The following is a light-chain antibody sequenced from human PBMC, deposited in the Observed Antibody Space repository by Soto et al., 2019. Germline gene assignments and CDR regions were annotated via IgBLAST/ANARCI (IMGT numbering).Light chain of an antibody. V-gene: IGKV1-39*01. CDR3: QQSYVLPRT. CDR1: QTITHY. J-gene: IGKJ1*01. Sequence: DIHMTQSPSFLSASVGASVTITCRANQTITHYLNWYQQKPGRAPALLIYDASNLQSGVPSRFSGRGSGTDFSLTITSLQLADFATYFCQQSYVLPRTFGQGTKV. CDR2: DAS.